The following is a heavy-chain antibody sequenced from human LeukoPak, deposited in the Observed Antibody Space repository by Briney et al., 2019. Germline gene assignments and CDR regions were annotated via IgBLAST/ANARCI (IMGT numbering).Heavy chain of an antibody. V-gene: IGHV3-23*01. Sequence: GGSLRLSCAASGFTFSSYAMSWVRQAPGKGLEWVSAISGSGGSTYYADSVKGRFTISRDNSKNTLYLQMNSLRAEGTAVYYCAKGLRITMVRGVIMNSDYWGQGTLVTVSS. CDR3: AKGLRITMVRGVIMNSDY. CDR2: ISGSGGST. D-gene: IGHD3-10*01. CDR1: GFTFSSYA. J-gene: IGHJ4*02.